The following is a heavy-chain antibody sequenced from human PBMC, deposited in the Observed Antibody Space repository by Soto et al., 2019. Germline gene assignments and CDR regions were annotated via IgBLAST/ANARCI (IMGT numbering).Heavy chain of an antibody. CDR2: IYYSGST. V-gene: IGHV4-31*03. Sequence: QVQLQESGPGLVKPSQTLSLTCTVSGGSISSGGYYWSWIRQHPGKGLEWIGYIYYSGSTYYNPSLKRRVTISVDTSKNQFSLKLSSVTAADTAVYYCAREYYYDSSGYYLVYWYFDLWGRGTLVTVSS. CDR1: GGSISSGGYY. CDR3: AREYYYDSSGYYLVYWYFDL. D-gene: IGHD3-22*01. J-gene: IGHJ2*01.